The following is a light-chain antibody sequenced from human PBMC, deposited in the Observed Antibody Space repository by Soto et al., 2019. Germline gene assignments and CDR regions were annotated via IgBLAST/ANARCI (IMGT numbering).Light chain of an antibody. J-gene: IGKJ3*01. Sequence: EVVMTKSPATQSVSPGEGATLSCRASQGIGDTLAWYQHKPGQTPRLLIYDTSTRAPGIPDRFSGSGSGTDFTLTINRVEPEDSAVYYCLQYGMSPTFGPGTKVDIK. CDR2: DTS. V-gene: IGKV3D-15*01. CDR3: LQYGMSPT. CDR1: QGIGDT.